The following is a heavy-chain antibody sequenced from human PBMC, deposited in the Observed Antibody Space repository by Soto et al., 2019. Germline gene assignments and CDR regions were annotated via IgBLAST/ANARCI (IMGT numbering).Heavy chain of an antibody. CDR2: FNAGNGNT. Sequence: QVQLVQSGAEVKKPGASVKVSCKASGYTFTTYNMHWVRQAPGQRLEWMGWFNAGNGNTKYSQKCQGRVTITRYTSASSVYMELSSLRSEDTALYYCARGVELLPGGYWGQGTLVTVSS. CDR3: ARGVELLPGGY. V-gene: IGHV1-3*01. J-gene: IGHJ4*02. CDR1: GYTFTTYN. D-gene: IGHD1-26*01.